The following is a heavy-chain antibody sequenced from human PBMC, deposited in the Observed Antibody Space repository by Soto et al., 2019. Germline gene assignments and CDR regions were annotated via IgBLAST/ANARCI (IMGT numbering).Heavy chain of an antibody. J-gene: IGHJ4*02. CDR3: ATAPPKYCTNGVCYLTTTYFDY. V-gene: IGHV1-24*01. D-gene: IGHD2-8*01. CDR2: FDPEDGET. Sequence: GASVKVSCKVSGYTLTELSMHWVRQAPGKGLEWMGGFDPEDGETIYAQKFQGRVTMTEDTSTDTAYMELSSLRSEDTAVYYCATAPPKYCTNGVCYLTTTYFDYWGQGTMVIVSS. CDR1: GYTLTELS.